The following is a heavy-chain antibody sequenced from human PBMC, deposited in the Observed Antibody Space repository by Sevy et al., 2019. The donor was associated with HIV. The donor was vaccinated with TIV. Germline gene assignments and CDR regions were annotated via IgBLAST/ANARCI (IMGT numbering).Heavy chain of an antibody. CDR1: GFTFRSYD. J-gene: IGHJ4*02. D-gene: IGHD6-19*01. Sequence: GGSLRLSFAASGFTFRSYDMDWVRQAPGKGPEWVAIIYYDESLKYYADSVKGRFTISRDNSKNTLYLQMNSLRVDDTAVYYCSRDLGSGWYPLDYWGQGTLVTVSS. CDR3: SRDLGSGWYPLDY. V-gene: IGHV3-33*01. CDR2: IYYDESLK.